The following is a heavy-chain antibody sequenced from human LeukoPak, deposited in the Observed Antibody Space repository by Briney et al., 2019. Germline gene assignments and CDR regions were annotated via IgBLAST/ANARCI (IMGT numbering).Heavy chain of an antibody. CDR3: AREGNGSSYNWFDP. J-gene: IGHJ5*02. CDR1: GGSINSGSYY. V-gene: IGHV4-61*02. CDR2: IYTSGST. Sequence: PSQTLSLTCTVSGGSINSGSYYWSWIRQPAGKGLEWIGRIYTSGSTNYNPSLKSRVTMSVDTSKNQFSLKLSSVTAADTAVYYCAREGNGSSYNWFDPWGQGTLVTVSS. D-gene: IGHD1-26*01.